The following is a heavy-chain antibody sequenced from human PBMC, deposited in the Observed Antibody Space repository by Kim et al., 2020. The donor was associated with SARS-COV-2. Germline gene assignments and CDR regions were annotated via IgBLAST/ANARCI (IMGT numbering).Heavy chain of an antibody. D-gene: IGHD5-18*01. CDR1: GYIFTHYA. CDR2: INGVTGNT. Sequence: ASVKVSCKASGYIFTHYAIHWVRQAPGQRLEWMGWINGVTGNTKYSQKFQGRVTITRDTSASTAHMDLSSLRSEDTAVYYCARGNGPRYTATLDFWGQGAQVSVSS. CDR3: ARGNGPRYTATLDF. J-gene: IGHJ4*02. V-gene: IGHV1-3*01.